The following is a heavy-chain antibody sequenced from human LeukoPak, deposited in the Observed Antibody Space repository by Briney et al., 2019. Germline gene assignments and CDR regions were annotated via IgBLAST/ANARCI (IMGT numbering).Heavy chain of an antibody. Sequence: PGGSLRLSCAASGFTVSSNYMSWVRQAPGKGLEWVSVTYSGGSTYYADSVKGRFTIARDNSKNTLYLQMNSLRAEDTAVYYCATYYYDSSGSDYWGQGTLVTVSS. CDR1: GFTVSSNY. V-gene: IGHV3-53*01. CDR2: TYSGGST. J-gene: IGHJ4*02. D-gene: IGHD3-22*01. CDR3: ATYYYDSSGSDY.